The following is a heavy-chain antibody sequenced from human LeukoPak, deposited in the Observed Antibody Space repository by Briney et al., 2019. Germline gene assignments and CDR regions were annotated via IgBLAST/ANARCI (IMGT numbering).Heavy chain of an antibody. Sequence: NPGGSLRLSCAASGYTFSDFSVNWVRQAPGKGLEWVSSINVRSNHRYYADSVRGPFTISRDDARDSLFLQMNSLRAEDTAVYFCVRLRRNNDRSGYYYYYDYWGQGTLVTVSS. V-gene: IGHV3-21*01. CDR3: VRLRRNNDRSGYYYYYDY. CDR1: GYTFSDFS. CDR2: INVRSNHR. J-gene: IGHJ4*02. D-gene: IGHD3-22*01.